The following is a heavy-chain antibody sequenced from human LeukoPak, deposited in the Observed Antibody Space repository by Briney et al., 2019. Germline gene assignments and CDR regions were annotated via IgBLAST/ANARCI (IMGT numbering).Heavy chain of an antibody. V-gene: IGHV3-23*01. J-gene: IGHJ4*02. CDR2: ISGSGGST. CDR3: ARDPCHGALDY. Sequence: GGSLRLSCAASGFTFSNYAMSWVRQAPGKGLEWVSVISGSGGSTYYADSVKGRFTISRDNPKNTLYLQMNSLRAEDTAVYYCARDPCHGALDYWGQGALVTVSS. D-gene: IGHD2-2*01. CDR1: GFTFSNYA.